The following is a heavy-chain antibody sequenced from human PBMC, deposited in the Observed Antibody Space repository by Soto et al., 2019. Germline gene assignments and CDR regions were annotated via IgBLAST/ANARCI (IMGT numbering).Heavy chain of an antibody. CDR2: IYYSGST. Sequence: KGLEWIGYIYYSGSTKYKPSLKSRVTISLDPSKNQFSLKLSSVTAADTAVYFCARRDSSGNGWVGYLDIWG. J-gene: IGHJ3*02. V-gene: IGHV4-61*07. CDR3: ARRDSSGNGWVGYLDI. D-gene: IGHD3-22*01.